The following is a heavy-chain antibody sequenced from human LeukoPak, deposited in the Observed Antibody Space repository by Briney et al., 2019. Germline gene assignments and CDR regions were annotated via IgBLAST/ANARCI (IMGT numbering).Heavy chain of an antibody. D-gene: IGHD2/OR15-2a*01. CDR3: VREGEGPLSKDFDY. J-gene: IGHJ4*02. Sequence: ASVKVSCKSSGFTFTDHYIHWVRQGPGQGLEWMGYIGPHSTFTSSPQEFQGRVTMTRDASMSTAYMELTRLASDDTAVYYCVREGEGPLSKDFDYWGQGTLVTVSS. CDR1: GFTFTDHY. CDR2: IGPHSTFT. V-gene: IGHV1-2*02.